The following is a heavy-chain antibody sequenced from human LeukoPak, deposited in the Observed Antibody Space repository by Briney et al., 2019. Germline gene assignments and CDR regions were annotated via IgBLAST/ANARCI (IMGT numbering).Heavy chain of an antibody. D-gene: IGHD6-13*01. CDR1: GGSISSYY. J-gene: IGHJ4*02. CDR3: ARVGHLAAAGSYDY. CDR2: IFYSGSP. Sequence: SETLSLTCTVSGGSISSYYWSWIRQPPGKGLEWVGNIFYSGSPNYNPSLESRVTISFDTSKNQFSLKLSSVTAADTAVYYCARVGHLAAAGSYDYWGQGTLVTVSS. V-gene: IGHV4-59*08.